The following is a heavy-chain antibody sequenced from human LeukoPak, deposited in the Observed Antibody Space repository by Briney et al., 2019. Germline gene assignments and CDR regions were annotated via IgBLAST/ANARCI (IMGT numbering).Heavy chain of an antibody. CDR2: IYYSGST. Sequence: SETLSLTCTVSGGSISSYHWSWIRQPPGKGLEWIGYIYYSGSTNHNPSLKSRVTISVDTPRNQFSLKLSSVTAADTAVYYCARAYYYGSGSYAFDIWGQGTMVTVSS. D-gene: IGHD3-10*01. CDR1: GGSISSYH. CDR3: ARAYYYGSGSYAFDI. J-gene: IGHJ3*02. V-gene: IGHV4-59*01.